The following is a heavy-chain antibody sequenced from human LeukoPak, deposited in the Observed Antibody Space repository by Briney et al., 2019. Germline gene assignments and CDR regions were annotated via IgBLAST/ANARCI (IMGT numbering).Heavy chain of an antibody. D-gene: IGHD3-16*01. J-gene: IGHJ4*01. Sequence: PGGSLRLSCAASGFTFSTYWMHWVRQAPGKGLVWVSHIKNDGGNTTYADSVKGRFTISRDSTKNTLFLQMDSLRDDDTAVYYWAAIESSGGRKFDYWGHGALVTVSS. CDR2: IKNDGGNT. CDR3: AAIESSGGRKFDY. CDR1: GFTFSTYW. V-gene: IGHV3-74*01.